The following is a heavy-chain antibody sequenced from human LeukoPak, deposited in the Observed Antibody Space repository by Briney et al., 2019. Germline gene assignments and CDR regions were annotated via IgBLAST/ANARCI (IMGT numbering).Heavy chain of an antibody. CDR1: GFTFSSYA. CDR3: ARLHSGSLRLGFDY. V-gene: IGHV3-64*01. CDR2: ISSNGGST. D-gene: IGHD1-26*01. J-gene: IGHJ4*02. Sequence: PGGSLRLSCAASGFTFSSYAMHWVRQAPGKGLECVSAISSNGGSTYYANSVKGRFTISRDNSKNTLYLQMGSLRAEDMAVYYCARLHSGSLRLGFDYWGQGTLVTVPS.